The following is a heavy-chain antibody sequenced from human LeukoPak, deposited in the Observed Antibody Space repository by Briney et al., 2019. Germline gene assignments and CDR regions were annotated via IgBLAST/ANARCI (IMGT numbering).Heavy chain of an antibody. CDR2: MDKSGST. J-gene: IGHJ4*02. V-gene: IGHV4-59*01. Sequence: SETLSLTCTVSGGSISGFYWSWIRQPPGKGLEWIGYMDKSGSTTYNPSLKSRVAISVDTSKNQFSLKLSPVTAADTAVYYCARDYSKGGGFDFWGQGTLVTVSS. CDR1: GGSISGFY. D-gene: IGHD4-11*01. CDR3: ARDYSKGGGFDF.